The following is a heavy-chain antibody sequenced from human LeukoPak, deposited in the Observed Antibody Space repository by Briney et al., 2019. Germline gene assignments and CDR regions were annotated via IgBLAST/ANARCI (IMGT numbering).Heavy chain of an antibody. Sequence: PSETLSLTCTVSGGSISGYYWSWIRQPPGKGLEWIGYIYYSGSTNYNPSLQSRVTISVDTSKNQFSLKLTSVTAADTAVYYCARHLRPRYGPYDSWGQGTLVTVS. CDR2: IYYSGST. CDR3: ARHLRPRYGPYDS. D-gene: IGHD5-18*01. V-gene: IGHV4-59*08. CDR1: GGSISGYY. J-gene: IGHJ4*02.